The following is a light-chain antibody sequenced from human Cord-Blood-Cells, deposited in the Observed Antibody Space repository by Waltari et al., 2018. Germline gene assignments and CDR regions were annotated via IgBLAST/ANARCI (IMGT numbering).Light chain of an antibody. V-gene: IGKV1-39*01. CDR1: QSISSY. CDR2: AAS. Sequence: DIQMTQSPSSLSASVGDRVTITCRASQSISSYLNRYQQKPGKVPKLLIYAASSLQSGVPSRFSGSGSGTDFTLTISSLQPEDFATYYCQQSYSTPYTFGQGTKLEIK. J-gene: IGKJ2*01. CDR3: QQSYSTPYT.